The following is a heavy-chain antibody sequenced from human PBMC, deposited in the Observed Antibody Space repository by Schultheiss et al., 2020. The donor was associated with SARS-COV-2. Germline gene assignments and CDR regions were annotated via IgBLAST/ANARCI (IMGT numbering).Heavy chain of an antibody. J-gene: IGHJ6*02. Sequence: GGSLRLSCAASGFTFSSYEMNWVRQAPGKGLEWVSYISSSGSTIYYADSVKGRFTISRDNAKNSLYLQMNSLRAEDTAVYYCARGWESSGWYRRYYYGMDVWGQGTTVTVSS. CDR1: GFTFSSYE. CDR3: ARGWESSGWYRRYYYGMDV. D-gene: IGHD6-19*01. V-gene: IGHV3-48*03. CDR2: ISSSGSTI.